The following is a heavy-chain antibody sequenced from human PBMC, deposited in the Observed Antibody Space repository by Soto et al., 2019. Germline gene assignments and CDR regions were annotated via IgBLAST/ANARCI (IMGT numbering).Heavy chain of an antibody. V-gene: IGHV4-39*01. D-gene: IGHD3-22*01. J-gene: IGHJ4*02. CDR2: IYYSGST. CDR3: ARLVYDSSGYRPG. CDR1: GGSIGMSSYY. Sequence: SETLSLTCTLSGGSIGMSSYYWGSIRQPPGKGLEWIGSIYYSGSTYYNPSLKSRVTISVDTSKNQFSLKLSSVTAADTAVYYCARLVYDSSGYRPGWGQGALVT.